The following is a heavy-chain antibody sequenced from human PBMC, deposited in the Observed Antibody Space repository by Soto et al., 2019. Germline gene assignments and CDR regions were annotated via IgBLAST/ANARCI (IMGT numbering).Heavy chain of an antibody. J-gene: IGHJ4*02. V-gene: IGHV1-18*01. CDR3: ARPSGSYGDYAWSLKY. D-gene: IGHD4-17*01. CDR1: GYPFTGYS. Sequence: QVQLVQSGAEVKKPGASVKVSCKASGYPFTGYSVGWVRQAPGQGLEWMGWISAYSGDTYYAQRFQDRLSMTTDASTSTAYMELRSLRSDDTAVYYCARPSGSYGDYAWSLKYWGQGTLVNVSS. CDR2: ISAYSGDT.